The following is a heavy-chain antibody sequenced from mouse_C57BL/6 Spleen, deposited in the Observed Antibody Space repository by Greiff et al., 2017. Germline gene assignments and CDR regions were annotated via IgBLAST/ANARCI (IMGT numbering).Heavy chain of an antibody. D-gene: IGHD1-1*01. V-gene: IGHV1-80*01. J-gene: IGHJ4*01. Sequence: QVQLQQSGAELVKPGASVKISCKASGYAFSSYWMNWVKQRPGKGLEWIGQIYPGDGDTNYNGKFKGKATLTADKSSSTAYMQLSSLTSEDSAVEFYASGDYSGSGQAHYYAMDYWGKGTSVTVAS. CDR1: GYAFSSYW. CDR3: ASGDYSGSGQAHYYAMDY. CDR2: IYPGDGDT.